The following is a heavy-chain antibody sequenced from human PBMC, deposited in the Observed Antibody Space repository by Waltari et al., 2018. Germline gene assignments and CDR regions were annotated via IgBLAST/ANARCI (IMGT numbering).Heavy chain of an antibody. CDR2: IKQDGSEK. Sequence: EVQLVESGGGLVQPGGSLRLSCAASGFTFSSYWLSWVRQAPGKGLEWVANIKQDGSEKYYVDSVKGRFTISRDNAKNSLYLQMNSLRAEDTAVYYCARDRGSSGWYGGGYWGQGTLVTVSS. J-gene: IGHJ4*02. CDR3: ARDRGSSGWYGGGY. CDR1: GFTFSSYW. D-gene: IGHD6-19*01. V-gene: IGHV3-7*04.